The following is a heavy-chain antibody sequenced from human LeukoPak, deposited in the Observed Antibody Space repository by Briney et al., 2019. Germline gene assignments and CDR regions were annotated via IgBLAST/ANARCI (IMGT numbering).Heavy chain of an antibody. V-gene: IGHV3-33*01. J-gene: IGHJ4*02. Sequence: RGGSLRLSRVASGFTFSSYGMHWVRHAPGKGLEWVAVIWYDVSNKYYADSVRGRFTISRDNSKNTLYLQMNSLRAQGTAVDYCARSRAYYSNYYFDYWGQGTLVTVSS. CDR3: ARSRAYYSNYYFDY. CDR1: GFTFSSYG. CDR2: IWYDVSNK. D-gene: IGHD4-11*01.